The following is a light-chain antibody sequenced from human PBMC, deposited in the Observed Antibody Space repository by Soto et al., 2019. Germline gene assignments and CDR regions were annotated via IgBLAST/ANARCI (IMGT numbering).Light chain of an antibody. J-gene: IGKJ5*01. CDR1: QTISSSY. CDR3: QQRTNWPIT. CDR2: DAS. V-gene: IGKV3D-20*02. Sequence: EIVLTQSPGTLCLSPGERATLSCRASQTISSSYLAWYQQKPGQAPRLLIYDASSRATGIPDRFSGSGSGTDFTLTISRLEPEEFAVYYCQQRTNWPITFGQGTRLEIK.